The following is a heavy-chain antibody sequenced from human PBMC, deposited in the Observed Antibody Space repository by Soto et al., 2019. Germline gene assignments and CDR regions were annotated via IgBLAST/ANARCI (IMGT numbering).Heavy chain of an antibody. CDR2: IYYSGST. Sequence: SETLSLTCTVSCGSISSGGYYWSWIRQHPGKGLEWIGYIYYSGSTYYNPSLKSRVTISVDTSKNQFSLKLSSVTAADTAVYYCARDKKGYYYGSGSYYNPPRGMDVWGQGTTVTVSS. V-gene: IGHV4-31*03. J-gene: IGHJ6*02. D-gene: IGHD3-10*01. CDR1: CGSISSGGYY. CDR3: ARDKKGYYYGSGSYYNPPRGMDV.